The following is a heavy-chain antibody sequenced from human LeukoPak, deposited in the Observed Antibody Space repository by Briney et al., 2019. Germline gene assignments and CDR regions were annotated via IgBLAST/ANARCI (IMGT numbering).Heavy chain of an antibody. Sequence: GGSLRLSCAASGITVSSNYMSWVRQAPGKGLEWVSTIHRGGNTYYADSVTGRFSISRDNAKNSLYLQMNSLRAEDTAVYYCARGGAGATKDDVFDIWGQGTMVTVSS. CDR2: IHRGGNT. V-gene: IGHV3-66*01. CDR1: GITVSSNY. D-gene: IGHD1-1*01. CDR3: ARGGAGATKDDVFDI. J-gene: IGHJ3*02.